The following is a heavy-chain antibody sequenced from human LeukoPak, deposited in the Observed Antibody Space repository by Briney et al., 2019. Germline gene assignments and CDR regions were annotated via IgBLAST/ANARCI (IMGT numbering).Heavy chain of an antibody. CDR2: ISINGGST. Sequence: GGSLRLSCSASGFTFGSYAMHWVRQAPGKGLEYVSGISINGGSTDYADSVKGRFTISRDNSKNTVYLQMSSLRAEDTAVCYCVKESRVVRGVIMDAFDMWGQGTMVTVSS. V-gene: IGHV3-64D*06. CDR3: VKESRVVRGVIMDAFDM. D-gene: IGHD3-10*01. CDR1: GFTFGSYA. J-gene: IGHJ3*02.